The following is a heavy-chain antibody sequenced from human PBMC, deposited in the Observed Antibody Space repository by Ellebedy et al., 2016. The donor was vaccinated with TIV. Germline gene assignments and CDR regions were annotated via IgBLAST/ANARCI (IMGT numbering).Heavy chain of an antibody. Sequence: MPSETLSLTCTVSGGSISSSSYYWGWIRQPPGKGLEWIGSIYYSGSTYYKPSLKSRVTISVDTSKNQFSLKLSSVTAADTAVYYCARGDWSLDNKFDYWGQGTLVTVSS. V-gene: IGHV4-39*07. CDR1: GGSISSSSYY. D-gene: IGHD2-21*02. J-gene: IGHJ4*02. CDR3: ARGDWSLDNKFDY. CDR2: IYYSGST.